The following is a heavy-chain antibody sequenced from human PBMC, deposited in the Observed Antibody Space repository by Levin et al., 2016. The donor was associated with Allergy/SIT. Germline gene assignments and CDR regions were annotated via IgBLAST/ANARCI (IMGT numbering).Heavy chain of an antibody. Sequence: LRLSCTVSGGSIDSDDYYWSWLRQPAGKGLEWIGRVFPNGATHYNPSLSSRVTMSIDTSNNQFSLKLTSVTAADTAVYYCARAATDNYYDASVGDAFDIWGQGTVVTVS. CDR2: VFPNGAT. D-gene: IGHD3-3*01. J-gene: IGHJ3*02. V-gene: IGHV4-61*02. CDR1: GGSIDSDDYY. CDR3: ARAATDNYYDASVGDAFDI.